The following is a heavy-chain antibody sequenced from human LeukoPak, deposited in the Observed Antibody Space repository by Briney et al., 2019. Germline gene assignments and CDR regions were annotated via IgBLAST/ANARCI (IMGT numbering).Heavy chain of an antibody. V-gene: IGHV3-21*01. CDR3: ARVGTDDAFDI. J-gene: IGHJ3*02. CDR1: GFTFDDYG. D-gene: IGHD1-26*01. Sequence: GGSLRLSCAASGFTFDDYGMSWVRQAPGKGLEWVSSISSSNNYIYYADSVKGRFTISRDNAKNSLDLQMNSLRAEDTAVYYCARVGTDDAFDIWGQGTMVTVSS. CDR2: ISSSNNYI.